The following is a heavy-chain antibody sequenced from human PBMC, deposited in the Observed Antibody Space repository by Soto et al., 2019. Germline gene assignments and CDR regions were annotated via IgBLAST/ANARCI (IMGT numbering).Heavy chain of an antibody. V-gene: IGHV1-2*04. D-gene: IGHD2-15*01. CDR3: ARDVGHCSGGSCYSAYYFDY. CDR1: GYTFTGYY. Sequence: QVQLVQSGAEVKKPVASVKVSCKASGYTFTGYYMHWVRQAPGQGLEWMGWINPNSGGTNYAQKFQGWVTMTRDTSISTAYMELSRLRSDDTAVYYCARDVGHCSGGSCYSAYYFDYWGQGTLVTVSS. CDR2: INPNSGGT. J-gene: IGHJ4*02.